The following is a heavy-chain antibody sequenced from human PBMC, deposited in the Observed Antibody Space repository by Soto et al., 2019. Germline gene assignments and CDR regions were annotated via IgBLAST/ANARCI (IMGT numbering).Heavy chain of an antibody. CDR2: ISGSGGST. J-gene: IGHJ5*02. Sequence: GGSLRLSCAASGFTFSSYAMSWVRQAPGKGLEWVSAISGSGGSTYYADSVKGRFTISRDNSKSTLYLQMNSLRAEDTAVYYCAKDVTGKAARSDWFDPWGQGTLVTVSS. CDR3: AKDVTGKAARSDWFDP. D-gene: IGHD6-6*01. CDR1: GFTFSSYA. V-gene: IGHV3-23*01.